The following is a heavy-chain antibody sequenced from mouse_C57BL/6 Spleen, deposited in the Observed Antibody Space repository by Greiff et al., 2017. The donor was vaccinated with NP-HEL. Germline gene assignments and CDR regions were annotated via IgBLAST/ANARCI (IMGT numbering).Heavy chain of an antibody. CDR3: ARFYDYYWYFDV. Sequence: VQLQQPGAELVKPGASVQMSCKASGYTFTSYWITWVKQRPGQGLAWIGDIYPGSGSTNYNEKFKSKATLTVDTSSSTAYMQLSSLTSEDSAVYYCARFYDYYWYFDVWGTGTTVTVSS. CDR2: IYPGSGST. D-gene: IGHD2-4*01. J-gene: IGHJ1*03. CDR1: GYTFTSYW. V-gene: IGHV1-55*01.